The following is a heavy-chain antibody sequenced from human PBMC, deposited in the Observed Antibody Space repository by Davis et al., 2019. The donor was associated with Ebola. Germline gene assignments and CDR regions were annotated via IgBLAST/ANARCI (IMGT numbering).Heavy chain of an antibody. CDR1: GFTLSDAW. CDR2: ISYDGTYK. D-gene: IGHD3-10*01. J-gene: IGHJ4*02. V-gene: IGHV3-30*18. Sequence: GGSLTLSCAASGFTLSDAWMSWIRQAPGKGLEWVAVISYDGTYKSYADFVRGRFSISRDNSKNTLYLQINSLGSEDTAVYYCAKDRGYSSGSGTYPVFWGQGTLVTGSS. CDR3: AKDRGYSSGSGTYPVF.